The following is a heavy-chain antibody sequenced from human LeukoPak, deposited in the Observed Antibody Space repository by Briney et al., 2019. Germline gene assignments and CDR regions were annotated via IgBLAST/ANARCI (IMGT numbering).Heavy chain of an antibody. J-gene: IGHJ6*04. D-gene: IGHD3-10*02. CDR2: ISSSGSTI. V-gene: IGHV3-48*03. Sequence: GGSLRLSCAGSGFTFSSYEMNWVRQAPGKWLEWVSYISSSGSTIYYANSVKGRFTISRDNAKNSLYLQMNSLRGEDTGVYYCAELGITMIGGVWGKGTTLTISS. CDR3: AELGITMIGGV. CDR1: GFTFSSYE.